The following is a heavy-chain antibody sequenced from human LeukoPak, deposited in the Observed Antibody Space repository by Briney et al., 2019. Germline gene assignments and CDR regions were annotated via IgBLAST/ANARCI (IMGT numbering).Heavy chain of an antibody. CDR3: ASYRAAAADY. CDR1: GFTFSDDY. V-gene: IGHV3-11*01. J-gene: IGHJ4*02. Sequence: GGSLRLSCAAPGFTFSDDYMSWIGQAPGKGRDWGSYISSSGSTIPYADSVKGRLTISRDKPKNSLSLQMSSLRPPDTALYYSASYRAAAADYWGQGTLVTVSS. CDR2: ISSSGSTI. D-gene: IGHD6-13*01.